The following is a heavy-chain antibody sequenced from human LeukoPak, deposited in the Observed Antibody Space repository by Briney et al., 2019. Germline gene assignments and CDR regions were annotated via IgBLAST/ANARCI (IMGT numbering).Heavy chain of an antibody. J-gene: IGHJ4*02. V-gene: IGHV3-53*01. CDR2: IYTGGNT. CDR3: ARGDDSGYYDYFDY. Sequence: GGSLRLSCAASGFTVDSNYLSWVRQAPGKGLEWVSTIYTGGNTYYAASVKGRFTISRDFSKNTVFLHMDSLRAEDTAMYYCARGDDSGYYDYFDYWGQGALVTVSS. D-gene: IGHD3-22*01. CDR1: GFTVDSNY.